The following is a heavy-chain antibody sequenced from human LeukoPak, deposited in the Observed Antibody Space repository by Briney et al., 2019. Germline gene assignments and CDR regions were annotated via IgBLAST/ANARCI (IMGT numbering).Heavy chain of an antibody. J-gene: IGHJ4*02. CDR1: GVSFSGYY. Sequence: SETLSLTCAVYGVSFSGYYWSWIRQPPGKGLEWIGEINHSGSTNYNPSLKSRVTISVDTSKNQFSLKLSSVTAADTAVYYCASFSSGPDYWGQGTLVTVSS. CDR3: ASFSSGPDY. CDR2: INHSGST. D-gene: IGHD6-19*01. V-gene: IGHV4-34*01.